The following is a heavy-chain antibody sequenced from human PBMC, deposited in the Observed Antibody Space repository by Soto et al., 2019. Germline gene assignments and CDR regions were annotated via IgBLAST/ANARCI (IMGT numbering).Heavy chain of an antibody. Sequence: SETLSLTCSVSGVSINAFYWSWIRQPPGKELQWMGYLYDSGNTNYNPSLMGRVTMSVDESKTQFSLKLKSVTAADTAVYYCARGIWAAGSVIDHWRQGALVTVSS. CDR1: GVSINAFY. CDR2: LYDSGNT. CDR3: ARGIWAAGSVIDH. J-gene: IGHJ4*02. V-gene: IGHV4-59*01. D-gene: IGHD3-10*01.